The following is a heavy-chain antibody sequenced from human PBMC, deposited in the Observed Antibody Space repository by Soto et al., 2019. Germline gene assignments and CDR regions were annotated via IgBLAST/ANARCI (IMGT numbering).Heavy chain of an antibody. Sequence: QVQLQESGPGLVKPSETLSLTCTVSGGSISNYYWSWIRQPPGKGLEWIGYIYYTGSTNYNPSLMSRVPISVDTSENQFSLRLSSVTAADTAIYYCARGRHWLDYWGQGTLVTVSS. V-gene: IGHV4-59*01. CDR1: GGSISNYY. CDR3: ARGRHWLDY. CDR2: IYYTGST. D-gene: IGHD6-19*01. J-gene: IGHJ4*02.